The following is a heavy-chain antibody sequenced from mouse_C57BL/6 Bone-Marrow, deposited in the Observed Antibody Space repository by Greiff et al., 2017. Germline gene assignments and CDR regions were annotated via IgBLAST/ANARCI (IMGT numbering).Heavy chain of an antibody. J-gene: IGHJ3*01. CDR3: ARGGASSGPFAY. CDR2: INPSNGGT. CDR1: GYTFTSYW. Sequence: QVQLQPPGTELVKPGASVKLSCKASGYTFTSYWMHWVKQRPGQGLEWIGNINPSNGGTTYNEKFKSKATLAVDKSSRTAYMQLSSLTSEDSAVYYCARGGASSGPFAYWGQGTLVTVSA. V-gene: IGHV1-53*01. D-gene: IGHD3-2*02.